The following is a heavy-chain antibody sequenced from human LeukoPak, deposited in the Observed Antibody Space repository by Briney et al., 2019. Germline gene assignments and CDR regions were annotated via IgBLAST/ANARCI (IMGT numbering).Heavy chain of an antibody. J-gene: IGHJ4*02. CDR3: ATSPLGIYYDSSGLFDY. D-gene: IGHD3-22*01. CDR2: FDPEDGET. Sequence: ASVKVSCKVSGYTLTELSMHWVRQAPGKGLEWMGGFDPEDGETIYAQKFQGRVTMTEDTSTDTAYMELSSLRSEDTAVYYCATSPLGIYYDSSGLFDYWGQGTLVTVSP. V-gene: IGHV1-24*01. CDR1: GYTLTELS.